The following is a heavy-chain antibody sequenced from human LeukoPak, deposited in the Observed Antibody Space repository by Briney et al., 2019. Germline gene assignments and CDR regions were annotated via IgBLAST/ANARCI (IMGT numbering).Heavy chain of an antibody. Sequence: GSLRLSCAASGFTFSSYAMHWVRQAPGKGLEYVSAISSNGGSTYYANSVKGRFTISRDNSKNTLYLQMGSLRAEDMAVYYCATQIAVAGPGGFDYWGQGTLVTVSS. V-gene: IGHV3-64*01. D-gene: IGHD6-19*01. CDR2: ISSNGGST. J-gene: IGHJ4*02. CDR1: GFTFSSYA. CDR3: ATQIAVAGPGGFDY.